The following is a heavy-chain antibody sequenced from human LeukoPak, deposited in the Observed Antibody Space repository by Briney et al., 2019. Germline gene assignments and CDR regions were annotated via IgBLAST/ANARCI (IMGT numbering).Heavy chain of an antibody. J-gene: IGHJ5*02. D-gene: IGHD6-19*01. Sequence: SQTLSLTCAISGDSVSSNNAIWNWIRQSPSRGLEWLGRTYYRSKWYNDYAVSVKSRITNSPDTSKNQFSLQLNSVTPEDTALYYCARVSGGLFDPWGQGTLVTVSS. CDR2: TYYRSKWYN. CDR1: GDSVSSNNAI. V-gene: IGHV6-1*01. CDR3: ARVSGGLFDP.